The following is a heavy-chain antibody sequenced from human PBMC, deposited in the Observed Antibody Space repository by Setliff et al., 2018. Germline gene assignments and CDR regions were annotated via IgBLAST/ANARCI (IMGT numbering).Heavy chain of an antibody. CDR3: ARLNYDILTGYYGSPYYYGMDV. J-gene: IGHJ6*02. V-gene: IGHV4-38-2*02. D-gene: IGHD3-9*01. Sequence: SETLSLTCTVSGYSISSGYYWRWIRQPPGKRLEWIGEIIHSGSTYYNPSLKSRVTISVDTSKNQFSLKLSSVTAADTAVYYCARLNYDILTGYYGSPYYYGMDVWGQGTTVTVSS. CDR1: GYSISSGYY. CDR2: IIHSGST.